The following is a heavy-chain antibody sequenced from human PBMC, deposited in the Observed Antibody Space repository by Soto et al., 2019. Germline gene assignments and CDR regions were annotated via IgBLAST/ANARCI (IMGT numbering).Heavy chain of an antibody. V-gene: IGHV3-23*01. CDR3: AKDVTSLAARYPVDY. J-gene: IGHJ4*02. CDR1: GFTFSSYA. Sequence: PGGSLRLCCAASGFTFSSYAMSWVRQAQGKGLEWVSAISGSGGSTYYADSVKGRFTISRDNSKNTLYLQMNSLRAEDTAVYYCAKDVTSLAARYPVDYWGQGTLVTVSS. CDR2: ISGSGGST. D-gene: IGHD6-6*01.